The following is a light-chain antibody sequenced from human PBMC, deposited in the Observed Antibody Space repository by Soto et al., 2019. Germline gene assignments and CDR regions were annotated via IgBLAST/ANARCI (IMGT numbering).Light chain of an antibody. Sequence: EIVLTQSPGTLSLSPGERATLSRRASQSVSSSSLAWYQQRPGQAPRLLIYGASIRATDIPDRFSGSGSGTDFTLTISRLEPEDFAVYYCQQYGSSPLTFGGGTKVDI. CDR1: QSVSSSS. CDR3: QQYGSSPLT. J-gene: IGKJ4*01. CDR2: GAS. V-gene: IGKV3-20*01.